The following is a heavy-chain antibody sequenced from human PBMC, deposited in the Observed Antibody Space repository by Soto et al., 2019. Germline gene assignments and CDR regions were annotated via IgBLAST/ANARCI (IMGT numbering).Heavy chain of an antibody. CDR3: ARDYGDYGDYYYGMDV. CDR2: ISYSSTI. J-gene: IGHJ6*02. D-gene: IGHD4-17*01. CDR1: GFTFSSYS. V-gene: IGHV3-48*01. Sequence: EVQLVESGGALVQPGGSLRLSCAASGFTFSSYSMNWVRQAPGKGLEWVSYISYSSTIYYADSVKGRFTISRDNAKNSLYLQMNSLRAEDTAVYYCARDYGDYGDYYYGMDVWGQGTTVTVSS.